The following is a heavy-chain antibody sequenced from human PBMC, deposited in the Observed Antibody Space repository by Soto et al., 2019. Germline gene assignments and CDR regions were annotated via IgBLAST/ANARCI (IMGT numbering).Heavy chain of an antibody. CDR1: GDTFRNYA. CDR2: IIPMFATA. J-gene: IGHJ2*01. CDR3: ARGRAAAGGAGRYCDV. V-gene: IGHV1-69*01. D-gene: IGHD6-13*01. Sequence: QVQLEQSGAEVKKPGSSVKVSCKASGDTFRNYAFSWVRQAPGQGLEWMGGIIPMFATAKYAQNFQGRVMIYADESTRTAYLELSSGRSEDTAVSFCARGRAAAGGAGRYCDVWGRGTLVTVSP.